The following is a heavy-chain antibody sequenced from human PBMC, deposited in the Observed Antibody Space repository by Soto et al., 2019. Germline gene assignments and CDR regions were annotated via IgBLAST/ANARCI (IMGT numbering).Heavy chain of an antibody. Sequence: PGGSLRLSCAASGFTFSNYAMSWARQAPGKGLEWVSDVTGTGGSTYYADSVRGRFTISRDNSKNMLYLQMNSLRAEDTAVYYCAKMAVRRASSSLDYWGQGTLVTVSS. CDR2: VTGTGGST. J-gene: IGHJ4*02. CDR1: GFTFSNYA. D-gene: IGHD6-13*01. CDR3: AKMAVRRASSSLDY. V-gene: IGHV3-23*01.